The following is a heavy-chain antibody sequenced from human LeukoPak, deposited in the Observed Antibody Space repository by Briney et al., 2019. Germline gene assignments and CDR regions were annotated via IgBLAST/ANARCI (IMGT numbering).Heavy chain of an antibody. Sequence: GGSLRLSCAASGFTFSSYSMSWVRQAPGKGLEWVSFISSSSSSIYYADSVKGRFTISRDNAKNSLYLQMNSLRAEDTAVYYCARELRFFDYWGQGTLVTVSS. CDR2: ISSSSSSI. V-gene: IGHV3-21*01. CDR3: ARELRFFDY. J-gene: IGHJ4*02. D-gene: IGHD3-3*01. CDR1: GFTFSSYS.